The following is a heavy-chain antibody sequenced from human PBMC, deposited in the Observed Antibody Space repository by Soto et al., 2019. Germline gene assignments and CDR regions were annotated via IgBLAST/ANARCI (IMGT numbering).Heavy chain of an antibody. CDR1: GYDFTAYD. CDR2: MNPINGAT. CDR3: GRRPSPRAPAGGTPYYYAMDA. D-gene: IGHD6-13*01. J-gene: IGHJ6*03. Sequence: QVQMVQSGAEVKQSGAAVKVSCKTSGYDFTAYDINWVRQASGQGLEWMGWMNPINGATGSARRFQGRVSMTRNTATGTAYLELTSLRSDDTGVYYCGRRPSPRAPAGGTPYYYAMDAWGKGTTVTVSS. V-gene: IGHV1-8*02.